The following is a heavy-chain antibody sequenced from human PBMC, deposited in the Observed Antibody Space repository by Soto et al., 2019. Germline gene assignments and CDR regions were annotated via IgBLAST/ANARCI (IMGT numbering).Heavy chain of an antibody. J-gene: IGHJ4*02. V-gene: IGHV4-34*01. Sequence: SETLSLTCAVYGGSFSGCYWSWIRQPPGKGLEWIGEINHSGSTNYNPSLKSRVTILVDTSKNQFSLKLSSVTAADTAVYYCARGLGYCSSTSCSGNFDYWGQGTLVTVSS. CDR2: INHSGST. CDR1: GGSFSGCY. D-gene: IGHD2-2*01. CDR3: ARGLGYCSSTSCSGNFDY.